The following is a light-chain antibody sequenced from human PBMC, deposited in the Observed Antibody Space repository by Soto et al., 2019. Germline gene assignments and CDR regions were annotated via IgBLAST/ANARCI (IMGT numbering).Light chain of an antibody. V-gene: IGKV3-15*01. CDR3: QQYHTWPIT. Sequence: VMSLSAAALSVDQGERVTFSCRASQGVSRKLAWYQHKPGQAPRLLISGASTGATGIPARFSGSGSGTEFTLTISSLQSEDCAIYYCQQYHTWPITFGGGTKVDI. CDR2: GAS. J-gene: IGKJ4*01. CDR1: QGVSRK.